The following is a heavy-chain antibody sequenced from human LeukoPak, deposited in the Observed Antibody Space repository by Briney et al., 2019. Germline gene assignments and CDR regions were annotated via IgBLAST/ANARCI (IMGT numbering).Heavy chain of an antibody. CDR3: ARGVYYGSGSFLTWFDP. CDR1: GDTFTGYY. V-gene: IGHV1-2*02. D-gene: IGHD3-10*01. CDR2: INPDSGGT. Sequence: ASVKVSCKVSGDTFTGYYMHWVRQAPGQGLEWMGWINPDSGGTAYAQKFQGRVTMTRDTSISAAYMELSRLTSDDTAVYYCARGVYYGSGSFLTWFDPWGQGTLVTVSS. J-gene: IGHJ5*02.